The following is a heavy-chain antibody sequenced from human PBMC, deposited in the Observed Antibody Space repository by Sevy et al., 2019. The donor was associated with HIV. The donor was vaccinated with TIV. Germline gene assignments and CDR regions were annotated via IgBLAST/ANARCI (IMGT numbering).Heavy chain of an antibody. CDR2: ISGSGGST. CDR1: GFTFSSYA. Sequence: RGYLRLSCAASGFTFSSYAMSCVRQAPGKGLERVSAISGSGGSTYYADSVKVRFTISRDNSKNTLYLQMNSLVAQDTAVYYRAKTRPAAGTYFDYWGQGTVVPVSS. D-gene: IGHD6-13*01. J-gene: IGHJ4*02. V-gene: IGHV3-23*01. CDR3: AKTRPAAGTYFDY.